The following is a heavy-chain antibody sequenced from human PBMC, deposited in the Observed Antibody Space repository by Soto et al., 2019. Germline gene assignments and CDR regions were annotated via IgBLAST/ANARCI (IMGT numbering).Heavy chain of an antibody. J-gene: IGHJ5*02. Sequence: PGGSLRLSCVASGFTFSNYNMNWVRQAPGKGLEWVSHISGSSIYIHYADSVRGRFTISRDNAKNSVYLQMDSLRVEDTAVYYCAGGGDLKPFPSWGQGALVTVSS. CDR2: ISGSSIYI. V-gene: IGHV3-21*01. D-gene: IGHD2-21*01. CDR1: GFTFSNYN. CDR3: AGGGDLKPFPS.